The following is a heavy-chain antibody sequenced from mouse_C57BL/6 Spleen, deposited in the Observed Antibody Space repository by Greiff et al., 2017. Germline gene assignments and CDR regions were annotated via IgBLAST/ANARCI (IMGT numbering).Heavy chain of an antibody. V-gene: IGHV1-69*01. D-gene: IGHD3-2*02. CDR3: AREGGSGYFAY. CDR1: GYTFTSYW. J-gene: IGHJ3*01. CDR2: IDPSDSYT. Sequence: QVQLQQSGAELVMPGASVKLSCKASGYTFTSYWMHWVKQRPGQGLEWIGEIDPSDSYTNYNQKFKGKSTLTVDKSSSTAYMQLSSLTSEDSAVYYCAREGGSGYFAYWGQGTLVTVSA.